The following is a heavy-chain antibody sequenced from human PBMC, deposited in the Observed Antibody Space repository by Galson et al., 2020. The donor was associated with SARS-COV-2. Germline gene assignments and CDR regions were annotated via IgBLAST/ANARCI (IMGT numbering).Heavy chain of an antibody. V-gene: IGHV3-48*02. CDR2: ISSSSSTI. CDR3: ARDYYDSSGYYYAGENDY. CDR1: GFTFSSYS. J-gene: IGHJ4*02. D-gene: IGHD3-22*01. Sequence: GESLKISCAASGFTFSSYSMNWVRQAPGKGLEWVSYISSSSSTIYYADSVKGRFTISRDNAKNSLYLQMNSLRDEDTAVYYCARDYYDSSGYYYAGENDYWGQGTLVTVSS.